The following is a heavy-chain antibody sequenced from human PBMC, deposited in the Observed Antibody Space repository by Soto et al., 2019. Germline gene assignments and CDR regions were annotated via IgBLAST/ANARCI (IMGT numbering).Heavy chain of an antibody. V-gene: IGHV4-59*12. CDR3: ARARKGSGSDYYYHYGMDV. D-gene: IGHD3-3*01. Sequence: SETLSLTCTVSGGSISYYYWSWIRQPPGKGLEWIGYIYYSGSTNYNPSLKSRVTISVHTSKNQFSLKLSSVTAADTAVYYCARARKGSGSDYYYHYGMDVWGKGTTVTVSS. CDR2: IYYSGST. J-gene: IGHJ6*04. CDR1: GGSISYYY.